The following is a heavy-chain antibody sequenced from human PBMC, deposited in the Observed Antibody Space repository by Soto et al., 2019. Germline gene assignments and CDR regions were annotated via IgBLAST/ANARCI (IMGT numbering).Heavy chain of an antibody. V-gene: IGHV3-30*18. CDR2: ISYDGMNK. Sequence: QVQLVESGGGVVQPGRSLRLSCAASGFTFSSYGMHWVRQAPGKGLEWVAVISYDGMNKYYAASVKGGFSISRDNSKNTLYLQMDSLRAEDTALYYCAKAYAVPAATASFDYWGQGTLVTVSS. CDR3: AKAYAVPAATASFDY. J-gene: IGHJ4*02. D-gene: IGHD2-2*01. CDR1: GFTFSSYG.